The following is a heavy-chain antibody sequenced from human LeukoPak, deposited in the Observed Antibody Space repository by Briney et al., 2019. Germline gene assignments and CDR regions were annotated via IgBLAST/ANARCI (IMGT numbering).Heavy chain of an antibody. D-gene: IGHD3-9*01. CDR2: IYTSGST. CDR3: AREGDILTGYPNWFDP. J-gene: IGHJ5*02. CDR1: RDSISSYY. Sequence: SETLSLICTVSRDSISSYYWSWIRQPPGKGLEWIGRIYTSGSTNYNPSLKSRVTMSVDTSKNQFSLKLSSVTAADTAVYYCAREGDILTGYPNWFDPWGQGTLVTVSS. V-gene: IGHV4-4*07.